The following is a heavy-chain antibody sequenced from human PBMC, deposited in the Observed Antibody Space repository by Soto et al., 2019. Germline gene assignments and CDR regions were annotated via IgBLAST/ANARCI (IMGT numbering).Heavy chain of an antibody. J-gene: IGHJ3*02. V-gene: IGHV1-2*04. Sequence: ASVKVSCKASGYTFTGYYMHWVRQAPGQGLEWMGWINPNSGGTNYAQKFQGWVTMTRDTSISTAYMELSRLRSEDTAVYYCARGIAVAGTGLDIWGQGTMVTVSS. CDR1: GYTFTGYY. CDR3: ARGIAVAGTGLDI. D-gene: IGHD6-19*01. CDR2: INPNSGGT.